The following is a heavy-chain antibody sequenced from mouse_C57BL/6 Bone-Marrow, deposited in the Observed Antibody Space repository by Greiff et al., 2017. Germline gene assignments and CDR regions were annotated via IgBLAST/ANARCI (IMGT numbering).Heavy chain of an antibody. CDR2: ISSGGSYT. CDR1: GFTFSSYG. J-gene: IGHJ3*01. Sequence: EVQLQESGGDLVKPGGSLKLSCAASGFTFSSYGMSWVRQTPDKRLEWVATISSGGSYTYYPDSVKGRFTISRDNAKNTLYLQMSSLKSEDTAMYYCASHMVTHYWGQGTLVTVSA. V-gene: IGHV5-6*01. D-gene: IGHD2-2*01. CDR3: ASHMVTHY.